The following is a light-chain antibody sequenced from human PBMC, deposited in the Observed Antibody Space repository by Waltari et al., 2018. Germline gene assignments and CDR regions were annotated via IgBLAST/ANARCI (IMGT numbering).Light chain of an antibody. Sequence: EKVMTQSPATLSVSPGERPTLSCRASQSISTNLAWYQQKPGQAPRLLIYGASTRATGIPARFSGSGSGTEFTLSISSLQSEDFAIYYCQQYNNWPRTFGQGTKVEIK. CDR3: QQYNNWPRT. J-gene: IGKJ1*01. V-gene: IGKV3-15*01. CDR2: GAS. CDR1: QSISTN.